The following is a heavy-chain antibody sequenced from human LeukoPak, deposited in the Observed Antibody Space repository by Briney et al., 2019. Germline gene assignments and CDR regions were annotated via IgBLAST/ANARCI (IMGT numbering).Heavy chain of an antibody. Sequence: ASVKVSCKASGGTFSIYAISWVRQAPGQGLEWMGGIIPIFGTANYAQKFQGRVTITADESTSTAYMELSSLRSEDTAVYYCARVEEMATIGYYFDYWGQGTLVTVSS. CDR1: GGTFSIYA. J-gene: IGHJ4*02. D-gene: IGHD5-24*01. CDR3: ARVEEMATIGYYFDY. V-gene: IGHV1-69*13. CDR2: IIPIFGTA.